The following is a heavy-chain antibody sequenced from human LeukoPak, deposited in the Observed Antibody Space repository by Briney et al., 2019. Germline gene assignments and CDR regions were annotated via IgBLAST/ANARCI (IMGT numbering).Heavy chain of an antibody. D-gene: IGHD2-2*01. Sequence: GGSLKLSCAASGFTFSVYAMTWVRQAPGKGLEWVSSISGSGGNIYYADSVKGRFTLSRDNSKNELYVQMNRLRAEDTAVYYRAKGRGVVLDAFNIWGQGTMVTVSS. CDR2: ISGSGGNI. V-gene: IGHV3-23*01. CDR1: GFTFSVYA. J-gene: IGHJ3*02. CDR3: AKGRGVVLDAFNI.